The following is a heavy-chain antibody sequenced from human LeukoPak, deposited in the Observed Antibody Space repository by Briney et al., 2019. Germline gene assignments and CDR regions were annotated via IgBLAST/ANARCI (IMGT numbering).Heavy chain of an antibody. CDR3: ARDLAFTMTM. CDR2: IGSVSGIF. D-gene: IGHD3-22*01. V-gene: IGHV3-48*04. Sequence: GGSLRLSCAASGFTFSSYSMKWVRQAPGKGLEWVAYIGSVSGIFHYADSVRGRFTISRDNAKNSLYLQMNSLRAEDTAVYYCARDLAFTMTMWGQGTLVTVSS. J-gene: IGHJ1*01. CDR1: GFTFSSYS.